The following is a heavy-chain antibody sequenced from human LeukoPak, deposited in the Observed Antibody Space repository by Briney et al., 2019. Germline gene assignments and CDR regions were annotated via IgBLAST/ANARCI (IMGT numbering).Heavy chain of an antibody. J-gene: IGHJ3*01. Sequence: GASVKVSCKASGYTFTSYGISWVRQAPGQGLERMGGISAYNGNTNYAQKLQGRVTMTTDTSTSTAYMELRSLRSDDTAVYYCAIDRLGSGTYLFWGQGTMVTVSS. CDR3: AIDRLGSGTYLF. CDR2: ISAYNGNT. V-gene: IGHV1-18*01. CDR1: GYTFTSYG. D-gene: IGHD1-26*01.